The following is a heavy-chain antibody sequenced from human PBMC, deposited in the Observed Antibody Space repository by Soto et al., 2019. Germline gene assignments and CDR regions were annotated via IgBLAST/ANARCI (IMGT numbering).Heavy chain of an antibody. CDR3: ARDGPPGY. Sequence: QVQLQESGPGLVKPSETLSLTCTVSGGSISDKYWSWIRQPPGKGLEWIGYIHYSGSTNYNPSLKSRVPISVATAKNQVSLKLSSVTAADTAEYYCARDGPPGYWGQGTLVTVSS. J-gene: IGHJ4*02. CDR1: GGSISDKY. V-gene: IGHV4-59*01. CDR2: IHYSGST.